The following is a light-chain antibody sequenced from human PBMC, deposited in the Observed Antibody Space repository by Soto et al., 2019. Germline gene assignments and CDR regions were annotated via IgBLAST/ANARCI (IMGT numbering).Light chain of an antibody. J-gene: IGKJ1*01. Sequence: EVVLTQSPGTLSLSPGERATLSCRASQSVSSSHLAWYQQKPGQAPRLLIYRASSRASGIPDRLSGSGSGTALPLTLSGLEPEDFAVYYCQRYGSSPWTFGEGTKVEIK. V-gene: IGKV3-20*01. CDR1: QSVSSSH. CDR2: RAS. CDR3: QRYGSSPWT.